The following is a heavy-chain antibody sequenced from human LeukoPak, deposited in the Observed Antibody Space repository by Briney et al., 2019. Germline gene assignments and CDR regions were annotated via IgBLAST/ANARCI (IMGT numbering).Heavy chain of an antibody. D-gene: IGHD4-11*01. CDR1: GGSISGSSYY. CDR2: GFYSGSA. CDR3: AKDKMDYSNYVSGFDY. Sequence: SETLSLTCTVSGGSISGSSYYWAWVRQPPGKGLEWVGSGFYSGSAYSNPSLKSRVTISVDTSRNQFSLNLSSVTAADTAVYYCAKDKMDYSNYVSGFDYWGQGTLVTVSS. J-gene: IGHJ4*02. V-gene: IGHV4-39*02.